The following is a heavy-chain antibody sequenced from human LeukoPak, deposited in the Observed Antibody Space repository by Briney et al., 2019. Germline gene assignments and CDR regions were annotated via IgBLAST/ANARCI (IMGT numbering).Heavy chain of an antibody. CDR3: ARPPHYYGSGSLDY. D-gene: IGHD3-10*01. CDR2: IYYSGST. J-gene: IGHJ4*02. Sequence: PSETLSLTCTVSGGSISSYYWSWIRQPPGKGLEWIGYIYYSGSTNYNPSLKSRVTISVDTSKNQFSLKLSSVTAADTAVYYCARPPHYYGSGSLDYWGQGTLVTVSS. CDR1: GGSISSYY. V-gene: IGHV4-59*01.